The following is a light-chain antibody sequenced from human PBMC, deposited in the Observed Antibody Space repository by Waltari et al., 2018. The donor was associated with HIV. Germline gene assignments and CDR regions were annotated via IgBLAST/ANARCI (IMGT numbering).Light chain of an antibody. CDR2: GDT. J-gene: IGLJ3*02. CDR1: SSNFGAGLD. Sequence: QSVLTQPPSVSGAPGQRVTISCTGTSSNFGAGLDLPRYQQVPETAPKLLIYGDTNRPSGVPDRFSGSKSGTSASLAITGLQAEDEADYYCQSYDSGLSVVFGGGTKLTVL. CDR3: QSYDSGLSVV. V-gene: IGLV1-40*01.